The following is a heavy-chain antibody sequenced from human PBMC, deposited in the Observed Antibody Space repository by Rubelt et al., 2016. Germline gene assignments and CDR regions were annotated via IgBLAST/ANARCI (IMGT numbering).Heavy chain of an antibody. CDR3: GRDMNV. J-gene: IGHJ6*02. V-gene: IGHV3-7*04. CDR1: GFTFSTYW. CDR2: IKQDGGEK. Sequence: EVQLVESGGGLVQPGGSLRLSCAASGFTFSTYWMSWVRQAPGKGLEWVANIKQDGGEKNYVDSVKGRFTISRDKAKNSLYLQMSSLRAEDTAVYYCGRDMNVWGQGTTVTVSS.